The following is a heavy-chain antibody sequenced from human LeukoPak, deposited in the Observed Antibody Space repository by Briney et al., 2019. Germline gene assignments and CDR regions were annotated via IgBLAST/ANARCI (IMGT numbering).Heavy chain of an antibody. D-gene: IGHD1-26*01. CDR3: AKDSKIVGATFRSYHYMDV. Sequence: TGGSLRLSCAGSGFPFSSHGMNWVRQAPGKGLEWVSGISPGGGPTYYADSVKGRFTISRDDSKNTLYLQMKNLRAEDTAVYYCAKDSKIVGATFRSYHYMDVWGKGTAVTVSS. CDR2: ISPGGGPT. J-gene: IGHJ6*03. CDR1: GFPFSSHG. V-gene: IGHV3-23*01.